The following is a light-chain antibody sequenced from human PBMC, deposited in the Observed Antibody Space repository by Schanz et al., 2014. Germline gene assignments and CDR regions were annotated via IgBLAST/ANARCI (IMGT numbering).Light chain of an antibody. CDR3: QQYNNWSSWT. Sequence: EIVLTQSPGTLSLSPGERATLSCRASQSVGSSFLAWHQQKPGQAPRLPIYGASTRATGIPARFSGSGSGIAFTLTISSPPSKAFDVYYCQQYNNWSSWTFGQGPKVDIK. CDR1: QSVGSS. V-gene: IGKV3D-15*01. CDR2: GAS. J-gene: IGKJ1*01.